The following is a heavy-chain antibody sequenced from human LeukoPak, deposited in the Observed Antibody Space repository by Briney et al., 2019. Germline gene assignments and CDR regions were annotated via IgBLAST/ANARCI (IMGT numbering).Heavy chain of an antibody. D-gene: IGHD5-18*01. Sequence: SETPSPALSVVARSAGGGSNDSGWIRQPPGKGLEWIGSIYYSGSTYYNPSLKSRVTISVDTFKNQFSLNQESLAPADTAVYYCAKHVGYGNNWFDPWGQGTLVTISS. CDR3: AKHVGYGNNWFDP. CDR1: VARSAGGGS. J-gene: IGHJ5*02. V-gene: IGHV4-39*01. CDR2: IYYSGST.